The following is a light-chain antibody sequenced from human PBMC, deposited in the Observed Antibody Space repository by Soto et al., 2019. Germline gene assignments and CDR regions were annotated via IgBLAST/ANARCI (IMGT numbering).Light chain of an antibody. CDR1: SSDVGGYNY. CDR2: EVN. Sequence: QSVLTQPPSASGSPGQSVAMSCTGTSSDVGGYNYVSWYQQHPGKAPKLMIYEVNKRPSGVPDRFSGSKSGNTASLTVSGLQAEDEADYYCSSYAGSSNVFGTGTKVPVX. J-gene: IGLJ1*01. V-gene: IGLV2-8*01. CDR3: SSYAGSSNV.